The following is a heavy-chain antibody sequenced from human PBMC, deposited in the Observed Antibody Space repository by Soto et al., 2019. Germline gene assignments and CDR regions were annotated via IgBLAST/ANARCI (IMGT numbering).Heavy chain of an antibody. Sequence: EVQLLESGGGLVKPGGSLRLSCAASGFTFSSYAMSWVRQAPGKGLEWVSAIGGSGGTTYHADSVKGRFTFSRDNSKNTLYLQMNSLRAEDTAVYYCAKTANGWFSAFDIWGQGTMVTVSS. CDR2: IGGSGGTT. J-gene: IGHJ3*02. D-gene: IGHD6-19*01. V-gene: IGHV3-23*01. CDR3: AKTANGWFSAFDI. CDR1: GFTFSSYA.